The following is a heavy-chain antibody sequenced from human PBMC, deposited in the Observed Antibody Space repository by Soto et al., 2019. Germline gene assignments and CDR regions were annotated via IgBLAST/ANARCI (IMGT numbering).Heavy chain of an antibody. V-gene: IGHV3-7*01. D-gene: IGHD2-8*01. CDR2: IKEDGSQK. CDR3: ARDGRYCTWSDCRGDAFDV. J-gene: IGHJ3*01. Sequence: EVQLVESGGGLVQPGGSLRLSCAASGFSFSSHWMTWVRQTPGKGLEWVANIKEDGSQKYYVDSVKGRFTILRDNANNSLSRQMNSLRVEDTAVYYCARDGRYCTWSDCRGDAFDVWGQGTVVTVSS. CDR1: GFSFSSHW.